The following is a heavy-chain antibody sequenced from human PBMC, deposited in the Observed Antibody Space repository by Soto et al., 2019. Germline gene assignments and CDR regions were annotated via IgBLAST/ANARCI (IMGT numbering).Heavy chain of an antibody. Sequence: QVQLVQSGAEVKKPGSSVKVPCKASGGTFSSYAISWVRQAPGQGLEWMGGIIPIFGTANYAQKFQGRVTITADESTSTAYMELSSLRSEDTAVYYCAIPLGLPGRYYYGMDVWGQGTTVTVSS. V-gene: IGHV1-69*12. CDR1: GGTFSSYA. J-gene: IGHJ6*02. D-gene: IGHD3-16*01. CDR2: IIPIFGTA. CDR3: AIPLGLPGRYYYGMDV.